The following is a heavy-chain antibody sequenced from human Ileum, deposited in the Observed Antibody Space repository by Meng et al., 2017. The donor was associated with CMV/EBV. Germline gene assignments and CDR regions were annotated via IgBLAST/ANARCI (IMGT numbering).Heavy chain of an antibody. Sequence: GESLKIFCAASGFTFSSYAMSWVRQAPGKGLEWVSSISSGDATYSADSVRGRFTISRDNSKNTLYLQTNSLRAEDTAVYYCAKIIADTIRDAFDVWGQGTMVTVSS. D-gene: IGHD6-25*01. J-gene: IGHJ3*01. CDR2: ISSGDAT. CDR3: AKIIADTIRDAFDV. V-gene: IGHV3-23*01. CDR1: GFTFSSYA.